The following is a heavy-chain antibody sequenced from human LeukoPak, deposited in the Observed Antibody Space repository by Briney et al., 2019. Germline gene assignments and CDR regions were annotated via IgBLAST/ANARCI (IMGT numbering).Heavy chain of an antibody. V-gene: IGHV4-34*01. Sequence: PSETLSLTCAVYGGSFSRYYWNWIRQTPGKGLEWIGEITHSGSTNYSPSLKSRVTISVDTSKNQFSLRLSSVTAADTAVYYCARGGFHCGGDCYVDYWGQGTMVTVSS. J-gene: IGHJ4*01. D-gene: IGHD2-21*02. CDR1: GGSFSRYY. CDR2: ITHSGST. CDR3: ARGGFHCGGDCYVDY.